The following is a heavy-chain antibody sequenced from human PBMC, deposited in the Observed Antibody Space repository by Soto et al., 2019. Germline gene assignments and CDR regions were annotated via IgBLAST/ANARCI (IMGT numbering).Heavy chain of an antibody. Sequence: SVKVSCKASGGTFSSYAISWVRQAPGQGLEWMGGIIPIFGTANYAQKFQGRVTITADESTSTAYMELSSLRSEDTAVYYCGAYYYDSSGYYYRFDYWGQGTLVTVSS. CDR2: IIPIFGTA. CDR3: GAYYYDSSGYYYRFDY. V-gene: IGHV1-69*13. CDR1: GGTFSSYA. J-gene: IGHJ4*02. D-gene: IGHD3-22*01.